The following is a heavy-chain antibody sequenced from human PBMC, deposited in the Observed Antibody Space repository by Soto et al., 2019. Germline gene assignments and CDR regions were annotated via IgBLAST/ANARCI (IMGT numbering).Heavy chain of an antibody. CDR2: IYYSGST. D-gene: IGHD1-20*01. Sequence: QVQLQESGPGLVKPSQTLSLTCTVSGGSISSGGYYWSWIRQHPGKGLEWIGYIYYSGSTYYNPTLRSRFTISVDTSKNQFSLKLSSVTAADTAVYYCARVGGINWFDPWGQGTLVTVSS. J-gene: IGHJ5*02. V-gene: IGHV4-31*03. CDR3: ARVGGINWFDP. CDR1: GGSISSGGYY.